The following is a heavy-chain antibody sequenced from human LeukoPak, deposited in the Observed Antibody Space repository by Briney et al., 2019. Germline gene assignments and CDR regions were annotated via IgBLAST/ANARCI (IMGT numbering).Heavy chain of an antibody. CDR3: AKAIDFGSISFPIGVFVF. J-gene: IGHJ4*02. Sequence: GGSLRLSCAASGFTFSTFEMGWARQAPGKGLQWVSTISGAGGTTLFADSVKGRFSISRDNSNNKVFLQMNSLIVEDTAVYYGAKAIDFGSISFPIGVFVFWGQGLLVSVAS. CDR1: GFTFSTFE. D-gene: IGHD2/OR15-2a*01. V-gene: IGHV3-23*01. CDR2: ISGAGGTT.